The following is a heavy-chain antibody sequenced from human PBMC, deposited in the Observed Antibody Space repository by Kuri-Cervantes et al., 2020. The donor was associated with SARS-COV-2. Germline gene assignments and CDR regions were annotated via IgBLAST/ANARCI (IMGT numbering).Heavy chain of an antibody. J-gene: IGHJ4*02. CDR1: VFTFGDYA. CDR3: TWTDSSGYYFDFDY. CDR2: IRSKAYGGTT. D-gene: IGHD3-22*01. Sequence: GESLKISCTASVFTFGDYAMSWVRQAPGKGLEWVGFIRSKAYGGTTEYAASVKGRFTISRDDSKSIAYLQMNSLKTEDTAVYYCTWTDSSGYYFDFDYWGQGTLVTVSS. V-gene: IGHV3-49*04.